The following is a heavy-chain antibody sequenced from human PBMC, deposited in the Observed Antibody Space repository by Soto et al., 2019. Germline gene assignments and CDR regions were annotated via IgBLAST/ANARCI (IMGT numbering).Heavy chain of an antibody. J-gene: IGHJ3*02. Sequence: PSETLSLTCAVYGGSFSGYYWSWIRQPPGKGLEWIGEINHSGSTNYNPSLKSRVTISVDTSKNQFSLKLSSVTAADTAVYYCARVLSSGAKDAFDIWGQGTMVTVSS. V-gene: IGHV4-34*01. D-gene: IGHD1-26*01. CDR3: ARVLSSGAKDAFDI. CDR2: INHSGST. CDR1: GGSFSGYY.